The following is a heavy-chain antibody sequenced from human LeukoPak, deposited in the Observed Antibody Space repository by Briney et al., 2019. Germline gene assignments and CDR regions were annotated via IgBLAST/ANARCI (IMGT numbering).Heavy chain of an antibody. CDR3: AKALFIVVGPHSY. CDR1: GFTFSSYA. Sequence: GGSLRLSCAASGFTFSSYAMSWVRQAPGKGLEWVSAISGSGGSTYYADSVKGRFTISRDNSENTLYLQMNSLRAEDTAVYYCAKALFIVVGPHSYWGQGTLVTVSS. J-gene: IGHJ4*02. V-gene: IGHV3-23*01. D-gene: IGHD2-21*01. CDR2: ISGSGGST.